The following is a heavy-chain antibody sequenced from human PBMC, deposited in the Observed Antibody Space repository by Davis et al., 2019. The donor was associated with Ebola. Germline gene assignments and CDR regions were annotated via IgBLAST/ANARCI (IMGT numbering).Heavy chain of an antibody. V-gene: IGHV3-53*01. CDR3: ARHNYGDYPFDY. CDR1: GFTVSSNY. Sequence: PGGSLRLSCAASGFTVSSNYMSWVRQAPGKGLEWVSVIYSGGSTYYADSVKGRFTISRDNSKNTLYLQMNSLRAEDTAVYYCARHNYGDYPFDYWGQGTLVTVSS. CDR2: IYSGGST. D-gene: IGHD4-17*01. J-gene: IGHJ4*02.